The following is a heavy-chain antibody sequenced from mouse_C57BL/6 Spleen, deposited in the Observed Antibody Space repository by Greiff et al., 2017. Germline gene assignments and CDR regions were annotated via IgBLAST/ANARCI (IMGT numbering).Heavy chain of an antibody. J-gene: IGHJ3*01. D-gene: IGHD2-12*01. V-gene: IGHV5-4*03. CDR2: ISDGGSYT. CDR3: ENDEAWFAY. CDR1: GFTFSSYA. Sequence: EVKVVESGGGLVKPGGSLKLSCAASGFTFSSYAMSWVRQTPEKRLEWVATISDGGSYTYYPDNVKGRFTISRDNAKNNLYLQMSHLKSEDTAMYYCENDEAWFAYWGQGTLVTVSA.